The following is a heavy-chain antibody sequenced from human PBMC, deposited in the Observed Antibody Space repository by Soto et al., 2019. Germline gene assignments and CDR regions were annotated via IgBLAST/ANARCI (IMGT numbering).Heavy chain of an antibody. D-gene: IGHD1-1*01. V-gene: IGHV4-4*01. Sequence: XETLSLPIAVSGGSMISSPWWSWVRQPPGKGLEWIGEIYHGGNTNYNPSLKSRITISVDKSKNQFSLRLSSVTAADTAIYSCARNWKWFDPWGQGILVTVSS. CDR1: GGSMISSPW. CDR2: IYHGGNT. CDR3: ARNWKWFDP. J-gene: IGHJ5*02.